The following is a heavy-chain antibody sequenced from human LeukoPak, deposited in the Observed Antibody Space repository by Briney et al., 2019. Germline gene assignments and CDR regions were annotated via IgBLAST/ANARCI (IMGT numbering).Heavy chain of an antibody. V-gene: IGHV3-48*03. J-gene: IGHJ3*02. Sequence: GGSLRLSCAASGFTFSSYEMNWVRQAPGKGLEWVSYISSSGSTIYYADSVKGRFTISRDNAKNSLYLQVNSLRAEDTAVYYCARPRMDGAFDIWGQGTMVTVSS. CDR1: GFTFSSYE. CDR2: ISSSGSTI. D-gene: IGHD3/OR15-3a*01. CDR3: ARPRMDGAFDI.